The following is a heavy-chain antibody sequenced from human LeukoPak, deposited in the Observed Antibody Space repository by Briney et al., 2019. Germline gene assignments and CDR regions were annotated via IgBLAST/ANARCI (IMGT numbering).Heavy chain of an antibody. CDR2: IYYSGST. V-gene: IGHV4-59*01. J-gene: IGHJ5*02. D-gene: IGHD3-10*01. Sequence: SETLSLTCTVAGGSISSKYWSWIREPPGKGLEWIGYIYYSGSTNYNPSLKSRVTISVDTSKNQFSLKLSSVTAADTAVYYCARDLLGGSGSYYRWFDPWGQGTLVTVSS. CDR1: GGSISSKY. CDR3: ARDLLGGSGSYYRWFDP.